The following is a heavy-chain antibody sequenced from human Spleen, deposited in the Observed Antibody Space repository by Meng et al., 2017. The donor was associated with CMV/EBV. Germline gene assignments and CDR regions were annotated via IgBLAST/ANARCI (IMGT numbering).Heavy chain of an antibody. V-gene: IGHV1-8*01. D-gene: IGHD2/OR15-2a*01. CDR3: VRDFRFENDTNVSTVAF. CDR1: YIFRTYY. J-gene: IGHJ4*02. Sequence: YIFRTYYIYWVRQAAGQGLEWMGWMNPDSGNTHYPQKFQGRLNLTSNTSINTAYMELRSLTSEDPAVYFCVRDFRFENDTNVSTVAFWGQGTLVTVSS. CDR2: MNPDSGNT.